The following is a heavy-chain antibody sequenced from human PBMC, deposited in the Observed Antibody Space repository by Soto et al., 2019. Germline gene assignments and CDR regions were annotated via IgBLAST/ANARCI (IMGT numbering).Heavy chain of an antibody. CDR3: ARVVGAVGHWFDP. CDR1: GYTFTSYG. D-gene: IGHD2-15*01. J-gene: IGHJ5*02. CDR2: ISAYNGNT. V-gene: IGHV1-18*01. Sequence: QVQLVQSGAEVKKPGASVKVSCKASGYTFTSYGITWVRQAPGQGLEWMGRISAYNGNTYYAQKLQGRVTMTTDTSAGTAYMELRRLRSGDRAVYYCARVVGAVGHWFDPWGQGTVVTVSS.